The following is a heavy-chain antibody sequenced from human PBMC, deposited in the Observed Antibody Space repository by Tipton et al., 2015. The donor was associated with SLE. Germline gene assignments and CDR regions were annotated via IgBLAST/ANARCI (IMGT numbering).Heavy chain of an antibody. CDR1: GFNFDDFG. CDR2: MNWNGGST. V-gene: IGHV3-20*04. D-gene: IGHD3-3*01. Sequence: SLRLSCEASGFNFDDFGMSWVRQAPGKGLEWVSGMNWNGGSTGYADSVKGRFTISRDNAKNSLYLQMNSLRAEDTAVYYCARGFWNGFYIGYFDSWGQGAPVTVSS. J-gene: IGHJ4*02. CDR3: ARGFWNGFYIGYFDS.